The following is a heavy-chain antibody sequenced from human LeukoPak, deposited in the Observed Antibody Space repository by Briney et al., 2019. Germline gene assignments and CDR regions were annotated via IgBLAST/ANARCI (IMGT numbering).Heavy chain of an antibody. J-gene: IGHJ4*02. CDR2: IKQDGREK. Sequence: GGSLRLSCAASGFTFSSYWMSWVRQAPGKGLEWVANIKQDGREKYYVDSVKGRFTISRDNAKNSLYLQMNSLRAEDTAVYYYARVGDEMDYYDSSGYSPDYWGQGTLVTVSS. D-gene: IGHD3-22*01. CDR1: GFTFSSYW. CDR3: ARVGDEMDYYDSSGYSPDY. V-gene: IGHV3-7*01.